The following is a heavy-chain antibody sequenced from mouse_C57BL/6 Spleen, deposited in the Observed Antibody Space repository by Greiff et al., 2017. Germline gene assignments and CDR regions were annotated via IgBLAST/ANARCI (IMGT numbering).Heavy chain of an antibody. V-gene: IGHV1-39*01. Sequence: VQLQQSGPDLVKPGASVKISCTASGYTFTDYNMNWVKQSHGKSLEWIGVISPNVGTTSYNEKVKGKATLTVDQSSSTAYLQLNSLTSEESAVYDWGVDYYGSSDAMDYWGQGTSVTVSS. CDR1: GYTFTDYN. CDR2: ISPNVGTT. CDR3: GVDYYGSSDAMDY. J-gene: IGHJ4*01. D-gene: IGHD1-1*01.